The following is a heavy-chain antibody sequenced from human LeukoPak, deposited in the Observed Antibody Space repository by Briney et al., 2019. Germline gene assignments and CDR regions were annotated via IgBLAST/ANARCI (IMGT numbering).Heavy chain of an antibody. Sequence: HPGGSLRLSCAASGLTFSSYAMSWVRQAPGKGLEWVSGITGSISTTYYADSVKGRFTISRDNSENTLYLQMSSLRAEDTAVYYCARDPYGSGDGYFDYWGQGTLVTVSS. CDR1: GLTFSSYA. D-gene: IGHD3-10*01. J-gene: IGHJ4*02. CDR3: ARDPYGSGDGYFDY. CDR2: ITGSISTT. V-gene: IGHV3-23*01.